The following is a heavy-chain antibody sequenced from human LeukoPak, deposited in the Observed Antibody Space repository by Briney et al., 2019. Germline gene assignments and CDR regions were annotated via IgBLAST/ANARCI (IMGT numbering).Heavy chain of an antibody. CDR2: IYYSGST. Sequence: SETLSLTCTVSGGSISSYYWSWIRQPPGKGLEWIGYIYYSGSTNYNPSLKSRVTISVDTSKNQFSLKLRSVTAADTAVYYCARGSPYSSSFCFDYWGQGTLVTVSS. J-gene: IGHJ4*02. D-gene: IGHD6-6*01. CDR1: GGSISSYY. CDR3: ARGSPYSSSFCFDY. V-gene: IGHV4-59*01.